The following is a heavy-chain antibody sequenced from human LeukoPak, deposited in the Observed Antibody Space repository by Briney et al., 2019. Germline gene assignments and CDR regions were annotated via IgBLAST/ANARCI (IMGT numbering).Heavy chain of an antibody. CDR2: MNPNTGNT. D-gene: IGHD6-6*01. Sequence: ASVKVSCKASGYTFTTYDINWVRQATGQGLEWMGWMNPNTGNTGYAQKFQGRVTMTRDTSISTAYMELSRLRSDDTAVYYCARGDYSSSPFRGWFDPWGQGTLVTVSS. J-gene: IGHJ5*02. V-gene: IGHV1-8*01. CDR3: ARGDYSSSPFRGWFDP. CDR1: GYTFTTYD.